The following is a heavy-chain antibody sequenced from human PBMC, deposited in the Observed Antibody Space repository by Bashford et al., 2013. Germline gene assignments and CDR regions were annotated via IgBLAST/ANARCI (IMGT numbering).Heavy chain of an antibody. V-gene: IGHV3-30*18. CDR2: ISYDGSNK. D-gene: IGHD2-21*02. CDR3: AKEVEVLVTDVLGGYYYAMDV. J-gene: IGHJ6*02. Sequence: GGSLRLSCAASGFTFSSYGMHWVRQAPGKGLEWVAVISYDGSNKYYADSVKGRFTISRDNSKNTLYLQMNSLRAEDTAVYYCAKEVEVLVTDVLGGYYYAMDVWGQGTTVTVSS. CDR1: GFTFSSYG.